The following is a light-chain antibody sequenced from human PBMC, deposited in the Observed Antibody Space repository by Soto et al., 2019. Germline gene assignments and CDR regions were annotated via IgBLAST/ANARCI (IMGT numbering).Light chain of an antibody. CDR1: QSVINY. CDR2: AAS. V-gene: IGKV1-39*01. CDR3: QQSYNTPWT. J-gene: IGKJ1*01. Sequence: DIQMTQSPSSLSASVGDRVTITCRASQSVINYLSWYQQKPGKAPKLLIYAASHLQSGVPSRFSGSGSGTHFTLTISSLQPEDFASYYCQQSYNTPWTFGQGTKVDIK.